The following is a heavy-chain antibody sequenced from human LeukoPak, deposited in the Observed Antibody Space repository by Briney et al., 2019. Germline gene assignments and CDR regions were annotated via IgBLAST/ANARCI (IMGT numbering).Heavy chain of an antibody. CDR2: IYHSGST. CDR1: GYSISSGYY. J-gene: IGHJ4*02. V-gene: IGHV4-38-2*01. CDR3: ARSPPQLLWFGELLYPDY. D-gene: IGHD3-10*01. Sequence: SETLSLTCAVSGYSISSGYYWGWIRQPPGKGPEWIGSIYHSGSTYYNPSLKSRVTISVDTSKNQFSLKLSSVTAADTAVYYCARSPPQLLWFGELLYPDYWGQGTLVTVSS.